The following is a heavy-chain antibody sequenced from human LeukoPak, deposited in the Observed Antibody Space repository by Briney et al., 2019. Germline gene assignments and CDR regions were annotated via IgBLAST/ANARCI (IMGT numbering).Heavy chain of an antibody. V-gene: IGHV4-30-2*01. J-gene: IGHJ3*02. Sequence: PSQTLSLTCAVSGGSISSGGYSWSWIRQPPGKGLEWIGYIYHSGSTYYNPSLKSRVTISVDRSKNQFSLKPSSVTAADTAVYYCAREGRYCSGGSCYGEMPNAFDIWGQGTMVTVSS. D-gene: IGHD2-15*01. CDR3: AREGRYCSGGSCYGEMPNAFDI. CDR2: IYHSGST. CDR1: GGSISSGGYS.